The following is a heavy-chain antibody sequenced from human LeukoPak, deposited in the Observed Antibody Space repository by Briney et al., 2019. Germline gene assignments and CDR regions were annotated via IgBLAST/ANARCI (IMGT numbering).Heavy chain of an antibody. V-gene: IGHV4-59*01. D-gene: IGHD6-6*01. Sequence: SETLSLTCTVSGGSISSYYWSWIRQPPGKGLEWIGYIYYSGSTNYNPSLKSRVTISVDTSKNQFSLKLSSVTAADTAVYYCARERSIAAIEGAFDIWGQGTMVTVSS. CDR3: ARERSIAAIEGAFDI. CDR2: IYYSGST. J-gene: IGHJ3*02. CDR1: GGSISSYY.